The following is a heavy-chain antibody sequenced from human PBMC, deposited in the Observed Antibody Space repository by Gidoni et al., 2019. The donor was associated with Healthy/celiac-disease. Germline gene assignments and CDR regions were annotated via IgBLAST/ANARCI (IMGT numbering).Heavy chain of an antibody. D-gene: IGHD4-4*01. CDR3: TRDYSNHY. Sequence: EVQLVESGGGLVQPGGSLTLSCSASGFTFSGSAMPWVRQASGKGLEWVGRIRSKANSYATAYAAAVKGRFTISRDDSKNTAYLQMNSLKTEDTAVYYCTRDYSNHYWGQGTLVTVSS. CDR2: IRSKANSYAT. J-gene: IGHJ4*02. CDR1: GFTFSGSA. V-gene: IGHV3-73*02.